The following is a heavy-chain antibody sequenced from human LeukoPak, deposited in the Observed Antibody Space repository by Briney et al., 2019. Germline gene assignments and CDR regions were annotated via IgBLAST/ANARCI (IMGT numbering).Heavy chain of an antibody. J-gene: IGHJ6*02. D-gene: IGHD3-16*02. V-gene: IGHV3-13*01. CDR1: GFTFSSYD. CDR2: IGTAGDT. CDR3: ARGIMITFGGVIAPGDYGMDV. Sequence: GGSLRLSCAASGFTFSSYDMHWVRQATGKGLEWVSAIGTAGDTYYPGSVKGRFTISRENAKNSLYLQMNSLRAEDTAVYYCARGIMITFGGVIAPGDYGMDVWGQGTTVTVSS.